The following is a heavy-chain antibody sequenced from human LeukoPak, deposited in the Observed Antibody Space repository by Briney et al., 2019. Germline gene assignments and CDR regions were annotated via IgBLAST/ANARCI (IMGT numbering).Heavy chain of an antibody. V-gene: IGHV4-39*07. CDR2: IYYSGST. CDR1: GGSISSSSYY. J-gene: IGHJ3*02. D-gene: IGHD3-10*01. CDR3: ARSDGYGLIGI. Sequence: SETLSLTCTVPGGSISSSSYYWGWLRQPPGTGLEWIGSIYYSGSTYYNPSLKSRVTISVDTSKNQFSLKLSSVTAADTAVYYCARSDGYGLIGIWGQGTMVTVSS.